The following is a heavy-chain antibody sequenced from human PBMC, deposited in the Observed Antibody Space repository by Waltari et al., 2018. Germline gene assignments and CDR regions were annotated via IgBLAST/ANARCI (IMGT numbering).Heavy chain of an antibody. Sequence: QVQLQESGPGLVKPSQTLSLPCPVLGGSISRGRSYWSWSRQPAGKGLEWIGRIYTIWSTNYNPSLKSRVTISVDTSKNQFSLKLSSVTAADTAVYYCAREGRFLEWLLFDYWGQGTLVTVSS. CDR2: IYTIWST. J-gene: IGHJ4*02. V-gene: IGHV4-61*02. CDR1: GGSISRGRSY. CDR3: AREGRFLEWLLFDY. D-gene: IGHD3-3*01.